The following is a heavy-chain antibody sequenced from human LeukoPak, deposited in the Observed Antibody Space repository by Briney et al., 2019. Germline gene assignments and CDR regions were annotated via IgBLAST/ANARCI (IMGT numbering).Heavy chain of an antibody. CDR3: ARRSRLYRHETTGYHDS. CDR2: VFYSGTT. Sequence: PSETLSLTCNVSGDYITTTNYYWPWIRQPPGKGLEWIASVFYSGTTYYNPSLKSRVTISMDTSRKQISLRLTSVTATDTAIYYCARRSRLYRHETTGYHDSWGQGTLVTVSS. D-gene: IGHD3-9*01. CDR1: GDYITTTNYY. J-gene: IGHJ4*02. V-gene: IGHV4-39*01.